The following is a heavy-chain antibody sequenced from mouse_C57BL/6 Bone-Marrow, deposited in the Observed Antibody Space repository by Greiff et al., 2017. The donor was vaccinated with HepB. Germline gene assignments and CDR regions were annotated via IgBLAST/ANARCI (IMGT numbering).Heavy chain of an antibody. Sequence: VQLQQSGAELVRPGTSVKVSCKASGYAFTNYLIEWVKQRPGQGLEWIGVINPGSGGTNYNEKFKGKETLTADKSSSTAYMQLSSLTSEDSAVYFCARKPHYAMDYWGQGTSVTVSS. J-gene: IGHJ4*01. CDR3: ARKPHYAMDY. V-gene: IGHV1-54*01. CDR1: GYAFTNYL. CDR2: INPGSGGT.